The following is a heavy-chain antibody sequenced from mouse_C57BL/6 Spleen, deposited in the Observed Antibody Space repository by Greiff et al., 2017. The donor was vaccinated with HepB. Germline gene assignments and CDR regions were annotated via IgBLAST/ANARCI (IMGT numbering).Heavy chain of an antibody. J-gene: IGHJ4*01. CDR1: GFNIKDDY. V-gene: IGHV14-4*01. CDR3: TSKGAMDY. CDR2: IDPENGDT. Sequence: GQLQQSGAELVRPGASVKLSCTASGFNIKDDYMHWVKQRPEQGLEWIGWIDPENGDTEYASKFQGKATITADTSSNTAYLQLSSLTSEDTAVYYCTSKGAMDYWGQGTSVTVSS.